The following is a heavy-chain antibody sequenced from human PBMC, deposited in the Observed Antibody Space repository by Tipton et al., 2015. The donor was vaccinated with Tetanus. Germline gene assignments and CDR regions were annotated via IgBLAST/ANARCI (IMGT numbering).Heavy chain of an antibody. CDR1: GAPVTSGRHH. CDR2: VSDSGST. V-gene: IGHV4-61*01. Sequence: GLVKPSETLSLTCSVSGAPVTSGRHHWSWIRLAPGRGLEWIGFVSDSGSTNYNPSVRGRVAISLDTSKNQFSRELTSVTAADAALYFCARDSALGSNAWAFDPWGRGTTVTVSS. CDR3: ARDSALGSNAWAFDP. D-gene: IGHD2-15*01. J-gene: IGHJ3*01.